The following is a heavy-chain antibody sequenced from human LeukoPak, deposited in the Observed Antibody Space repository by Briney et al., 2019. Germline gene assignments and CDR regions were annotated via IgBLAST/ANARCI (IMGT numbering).Heavy chain of an antibody. V-gene: IGHV3-23*01. Sequence: GGCLRLSCAASGFTFSSYAMSWVRQVPGKRLEWVSAISSGAGTTGYADSVKGRFSISRVNSKSTIYLQMNSLRAEDTAIYYCAKDLEQSYSGWSTSYDAWGQGTLATVSP. CDR2: ISSGAGTT. CDR3: AKDLEQSYSGWSTSYDA. CDR1: GFTFSSYA. D-gene: IGHD6-19*01. J-gene: IGHJ5*02.